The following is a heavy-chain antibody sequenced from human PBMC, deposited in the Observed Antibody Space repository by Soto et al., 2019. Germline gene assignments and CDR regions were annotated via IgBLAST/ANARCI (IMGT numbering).Heavy chain of an antibody. D-gene: IGHD6-25*01. Sequence: VQLLESGGGLVQPGGSLRLSCAASGFTFSSYGMHWVRQAPGKGLEWVAVISYDGSNKYYADSVKGRFTISRDNSKNTLYLQMNSLRAEDTAVYYCSEGNFDYWGQGTLVTVSS. CDR1: GFTFSSYG. CDR2: ISYDGSNK. V-gene: IGHV3-30*03. J-gene: IGHJ4*02. CDR3: SEGNFDY.